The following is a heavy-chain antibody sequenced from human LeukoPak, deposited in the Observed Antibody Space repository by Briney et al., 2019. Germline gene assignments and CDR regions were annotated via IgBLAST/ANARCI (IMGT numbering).Heavy chain of an antibody. D-gene: IGHD6-6*01. CDR1: GYTFTDYY. CDR2: VDPEDGET. CDR3: ATSSPYSSSDGGDY. J-gene: IGHJ4*02. Sequence: GASVKVSCKASGYTFTDYYMHWVQQAPGKGLEWMGRVDPEDGETIYAEKFQGRVTITADTSTDTAYMELSSLRSEDTAVYYCATSSPYSSSDGGDYWGQGTLVTVSS. V-gene: IGHV1-69-2*01.